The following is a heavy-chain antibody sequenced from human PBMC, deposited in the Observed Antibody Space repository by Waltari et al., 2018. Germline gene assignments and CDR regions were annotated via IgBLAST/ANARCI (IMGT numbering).Heavy chain of an antibody. V-gene: IGHV3-30*02. D-gene: IGHD5-12*01. CDR1: GLPFRMLG. CDR2: LRYDGSNE. CDR3: AGGGYSGNDFTQY. Sequence: QVQLVESGGGVVQPGGSVRLSCAACGLPFRMLGMNWVSQAPGKGPEWVAYLRYDGSNEYYEESVKGRFTISRDNSKNTLYLQMNSLRTEDTAVYYCAGGGYSGNDFTQYWGQGTPVTVSS. J-gene: IGHJ4*02.